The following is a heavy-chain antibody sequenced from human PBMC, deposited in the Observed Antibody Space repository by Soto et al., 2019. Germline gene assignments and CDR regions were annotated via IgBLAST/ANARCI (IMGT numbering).Heavy chain of an antibody. V-gene: IGHV4-30-2*01. CDR3: AGGPGVARNY. D-gene: IGHD5-12*01. CDR1: GGSISSGGDS. Sequence: QLQVQDSGSGLVKPSQTLSLTCAVSGGSISSGGDSWSWIRQPPGKGLEWIGYIYHSGSTYYNPSLKSRVTISVDRSKNQFSLKLSSVTAADTAVYYCAGGPGVARNYWGQGTLVTVSS. J-gene: IGHJ4*02. CDR2: IYHSGST.